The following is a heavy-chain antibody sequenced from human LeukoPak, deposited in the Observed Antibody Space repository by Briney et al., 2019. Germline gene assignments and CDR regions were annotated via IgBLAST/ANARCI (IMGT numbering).Heavy chain of an antibody. D-gene: IGHD6-13*01. Sequence: GGSLRLSCAASGFTFSSYAMHWVRQAPGKGLEWVAVISYDGSNKYYADSVKGRFTISRDNSKNTLYLQMNSLRAEDTAVYYRARGGSSWYFYYYYYYGMDVWGQGTTVTVSS. J-gene: IGHJ6*02. CDR2: ISYDGSNK. CDR1: GFTFSSYA. CDR3: ARGGSSWYFYYYYYYGMDV. V-gene: IGHV3-30*04.